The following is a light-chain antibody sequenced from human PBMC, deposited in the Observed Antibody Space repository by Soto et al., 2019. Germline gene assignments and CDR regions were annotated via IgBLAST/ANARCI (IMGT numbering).Light chain of an antibody. CDR3: QQYTNWPLT. CDR2: GAS. J-gene: IGKJ4*01. V-gene: IGKV3-15*01. CDR1: QSVSSN. Sequence: EIVMTQSPATLSVSPGERATLSCRASQSVSSNLAWYQQKPGQAPRLLIYGASTRATSIPARFSGSGSGTEFTLTISSLQSEDFAVYYCQQYTNWPLTFGGGTKAEIK.